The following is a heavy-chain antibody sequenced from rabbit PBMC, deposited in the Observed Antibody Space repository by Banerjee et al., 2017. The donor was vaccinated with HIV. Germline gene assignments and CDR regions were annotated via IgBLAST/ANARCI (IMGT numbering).Heavy chain of an antibody. CDR1: GFSYSGGYD. J-gene: IGHJ4*01. V-gene: IGHV1S40*01. Sequence: QSLEESGGDLVKPGASLTLTCKASGFSYSGGYDMCWVRQAPGKGLEWIACIYAEGSDVTWYANWAKGRFTISKTSSTTVTLQMTSLTAADTATYFCARDLAGVTGWNFGLWGPGTLVTVS. CDR3: ARDLAGVTGWNFGL. D-gene: IGHD4-1*01. CDR2: IYAEGSDVT.